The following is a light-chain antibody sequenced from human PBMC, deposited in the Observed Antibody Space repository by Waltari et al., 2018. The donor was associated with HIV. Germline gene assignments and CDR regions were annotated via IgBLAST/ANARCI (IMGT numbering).Light chain of an antibody. V-gene: IGKV3-15*01. Sequence: DMVMTQSPATLSVSPGEGATLSCRASQSVSSNLAWYQQRPGQAPRLLIYDASTRATGIPARFSGSGSGTEFTLTISSLQSEDFAVYYCQQYNNWPRTFGQGTKVEIK. CDR2: DAS. J-gene: IGKJ1*01. CDR3: QQYNNWPRT. CDR1: QSVSSN.